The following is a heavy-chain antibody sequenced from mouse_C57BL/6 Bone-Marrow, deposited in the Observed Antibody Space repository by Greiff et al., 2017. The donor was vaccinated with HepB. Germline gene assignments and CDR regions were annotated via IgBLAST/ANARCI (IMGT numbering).Heavy chain of an antibody. V-gene: IGHV14-4*01. CDR2: IDPENGDT. D-gene: IGHD2-2*01. CDR1: GFNIKDDY. J-gene: IGHJ3*01. Sequence: EVQLVESGAELVRPGASVKLSCTASGFNIKDDYMHWVKQRPEQGLEWIGWIDPENGDTEYASKFQGKATITADTSSNTAYLQLSSLTSEDTAVYYCTTLDLLWLRRRGDWGQGTLVTVSA. CDR3: TTLDLLWLRRRGD.